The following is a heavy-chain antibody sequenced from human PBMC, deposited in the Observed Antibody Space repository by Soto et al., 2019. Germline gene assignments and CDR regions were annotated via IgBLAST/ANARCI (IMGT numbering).Heavy chain of an antibody. CDR2: IYYSGST. CDR1: GGSISSYY. D-gene: IGHD3-10*01. V-gene: IGHV4-59*08. J-gene: IGHJ6*03. CDR3: ATSGGSGSLYYYYYMDV. Sequence: PSETLSLTCTVSGGSISSYYWSWIRQPPGKGLEWIGYIYYSGSTNYNPSLKSRVTISVDTSKNQFSLKLSSVTAADTAVYYCATSGGSGSLYYYYYMDVWGKGTTVTVSS.